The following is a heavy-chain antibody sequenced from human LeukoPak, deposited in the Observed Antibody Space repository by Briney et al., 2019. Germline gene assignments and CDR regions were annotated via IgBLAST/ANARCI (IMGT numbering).Heavy chain of an antibody. CDR2: VTYDGNNK. CDR3: ARAPVRGAVAGVDY. CDR1: GFTFNNYA. V-gene: IGHV3-30-3*01. Sequence: GRSLRLSCAASGFTFNNYAMHWVRQAPGKGLEWVAVVTYDGNNKHYADSVKGRFTVSRDNSRNTVNLQMNSLRGEDTAVYYCARAPVRGAVAGVDYWGQGTLVTVSS. J-gene: IGHJ4*02. D-gene: IGHD6-19*01.